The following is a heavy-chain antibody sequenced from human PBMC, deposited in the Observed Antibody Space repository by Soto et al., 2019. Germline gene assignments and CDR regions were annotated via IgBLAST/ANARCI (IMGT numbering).Heavy chain of an antibody. Sequence: EVQLVESGGGLVQPGGSLRLTCAASGFTFSRYWMHWVRQAPGKGLVWVSRINSDGSSTTYADSVKGRFTISRDNAKKTLYLQMNSLRAEDTAVYYCATSGKYYMSWFDPWGQGTLVTVSS. J-gene: IGHJ5*02. CDR3: ATSGKYYMSWFDP. CDR1: GFTFSRYW. CDR2: INSDGSST. D-gene: IGHD1-26*01. V-gene: IGHV3-74*01.